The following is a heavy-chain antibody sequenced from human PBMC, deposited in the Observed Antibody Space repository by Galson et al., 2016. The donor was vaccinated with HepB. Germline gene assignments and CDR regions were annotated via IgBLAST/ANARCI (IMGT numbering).Heavy chain of an antibody. CDR3: ARWDDYLYFDY. CDR2: ISSDGSRT. CDR1: GFFFSSYR. J-gene: IGHJ4*02. D-gene: IGHD2/OR15-2a*01. Sequence: SLRLSCAASGFFFSSYRMYWVRQAPGKGLVWVPRISSDGSRTTYADSVKGRFTISRDNAKNTLYLQMNSLRADDTAVYFCARWDDYLYFDYWGQGALVTVSS. V-gene: IGHV3-74*01.